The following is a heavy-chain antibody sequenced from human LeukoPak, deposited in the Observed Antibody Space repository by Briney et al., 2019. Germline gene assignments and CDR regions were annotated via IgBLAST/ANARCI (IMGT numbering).Heavy chain of an antibody. Sequence: PGGSLRLSCAASGFILSNHAMSWVRKAPGKGXXXXXXXXGRDGGTYYADSVKGRFTVSRDDPKNTLYLQMNTLRVEDTAVYYCAKWGDYDILTGYYDSDYWGHGTLVTVSS. CDR2: XXGRDGGT. CDR1: GFILSNHA. D-gene: IGHD3-9*01. J-gene: IGHJ4*01. CDR3: AKWGDYDILTGYYDSDY. V-gene: IGHV3-23*01.